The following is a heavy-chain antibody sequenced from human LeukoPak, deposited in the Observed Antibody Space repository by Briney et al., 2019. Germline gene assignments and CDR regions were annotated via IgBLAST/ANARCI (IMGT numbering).Heavy chain of an antibody. J-gene: IGHJ4*02. Sequence: GGSLRLSCLASGFSFNGYGMYWVRQAPGKGLEWVSLISSDGSGKYYADSVKGRFTISRDNSKNTLYLQMNSPRAEDTAVYYCARDGGSGSYNDYWGQGTLVTVSS. CDR1: GFSFNGYG. D-gene: IGHD1-26*01. CDR2: ISSDGSGK. V-gene: IGHV3-30-3*01. CDR3: ARDGGSGSYNDY.